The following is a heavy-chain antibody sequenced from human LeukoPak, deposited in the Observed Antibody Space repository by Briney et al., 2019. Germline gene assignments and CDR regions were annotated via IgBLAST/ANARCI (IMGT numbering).Heavy chain of an antibody. Sequence: PSQTLSLTCTVSGASIGGSYWSWIRQPAGRGLEWIGRVYSSGSANYNPSLKGRVTMSVDRSKNQFALKMNSVTAADTAIYYCAKSNGFAAIDSWAHGIMVTVSS. V-gene: IGHV4-4*07. CDR2: VYSSGSA. CDR3: AKSNGFAAIDS. J-gene: IGHJ5*01. D-gene: IGHD2-8*01. CDR1: GASIGGSY.